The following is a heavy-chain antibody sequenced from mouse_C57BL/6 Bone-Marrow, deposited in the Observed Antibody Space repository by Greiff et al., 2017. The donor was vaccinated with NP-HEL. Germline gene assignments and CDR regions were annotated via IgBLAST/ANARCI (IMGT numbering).Heavy chain of an antibody. CDR1: GFTFSDYG. V-gene: IGHV5-17*01. CDR3: ARGLGRAY. D-gene: IGHD4-1*01. CDR2: ISSGSSTI. Sequence: DVQLVESGGGLVKPGGSLKLSCAASGFTFSDYGMHWVRQAPEKGLEWVAYISSGSSTIYYADTVKGRFTISRDNAKNPLFLQMTSLRSEDTAMYYCARGLGRAYWGQGTLVTVSA. J-gene: IGHJ3*01.